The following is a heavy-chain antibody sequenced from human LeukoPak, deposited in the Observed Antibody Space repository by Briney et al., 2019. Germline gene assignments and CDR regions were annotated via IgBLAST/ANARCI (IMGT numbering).Heavy chain of an antibody. CDR3: AKRGYSYGDYYYYYYYMDV. D-gene: IGHD5-18*01. V-gene: IGHV3-30*02. CDR1: GFTFSSYG. CDR2: IRYDGSNK. Sequence: GGSLRLSCAASGFTFSSYGMHWVRQAPGKGLEWVAFIRYDGSNKYYADSVKGRFTISRDNSKNTLYLQMNSLRAEDTAVYYCAKRGYSYGDYYYYYYYMDVWGKGTTVTISS. J-gene: IGHJ6*03.